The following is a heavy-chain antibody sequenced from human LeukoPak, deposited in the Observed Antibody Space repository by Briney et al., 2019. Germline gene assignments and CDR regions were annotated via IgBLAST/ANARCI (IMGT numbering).Heavy chain of an antibody. CDR3: ARLAYCGGDCPDQFYYYYYIDV. Sequence: GGSLRLSCAASGFTFSTYSMNWVRQAPGKGLEWVSSISSSSAYIYYADSVKGRFTISRDNAKNSLSLQMNSLRAEDTALYYCARLAYCGGDCPDQFYYYYYIDVWGNGATVTVSS. J-gene: IGHJ6*03. V-gene: IGHV3-21*04. CDR1: GFTFSTYS. D-gene: IGHD2-21*02. CDR2: ISSSSAYI.